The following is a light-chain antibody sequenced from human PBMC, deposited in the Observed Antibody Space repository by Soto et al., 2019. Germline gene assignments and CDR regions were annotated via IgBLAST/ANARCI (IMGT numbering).Light chain of an antibody. CDR2: RNN. Sequence: QSVLTQPPSASWTPGQRVTISCSGSSSNIGSNYVYWYQQFPGTAPKLLIYRNNQRPSGVPDRFSGSKSATSASLAISGLRSEDETDYYCAAWDDSLSGPVFGGGTKLTVL. CDR1: SSNIGSNY. V-gene: IGLV1-47*01. J-gene: IGLJ2*01. CDR3: AAWDDSLSGPV.